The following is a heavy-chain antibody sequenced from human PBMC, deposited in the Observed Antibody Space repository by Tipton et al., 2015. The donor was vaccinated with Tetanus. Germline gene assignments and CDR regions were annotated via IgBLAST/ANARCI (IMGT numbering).Heavy chain of an antibody. CDR1: GASISSSGDY. J-gene: IGHJ3*02. CDR3: ASHYGSGSDDAFDI. CDR2: ISYKGST. D-gene: IGHD3-10*01. V-gene: IGHV4-39*07. Sequence: LRLYCTVSGASISSSGDYWGWIRQPPGKGLEWIGSISYKGSTYYNPSLKSRVTISVDTSKNQFSLKLSSVTAADPAVYYCASHYGSGSDDAFDIWGQGTMVTVSS.